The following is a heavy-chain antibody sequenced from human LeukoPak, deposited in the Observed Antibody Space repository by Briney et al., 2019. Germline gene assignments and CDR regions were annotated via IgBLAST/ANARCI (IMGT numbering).Heavy chain of an antibody. CDR1: GYTFNMHS. Sequence: ASVKVSCKASGYTFNMHSIIWVRQAPGQGLEWMGWISAYNGNTKYAQKFQGRVTMTTDTSTSTAYMELRSLRSDDTAVYYCARDASAYYSRWFDYWGQGTLVTVSS. J-gene: IGHJ4*02. CDR2: ISAYNGNT. V-gene: IGHV1-18*04. D-gene: IGHD3-22*01. CDR3: ARDASAYYSRWFDY.